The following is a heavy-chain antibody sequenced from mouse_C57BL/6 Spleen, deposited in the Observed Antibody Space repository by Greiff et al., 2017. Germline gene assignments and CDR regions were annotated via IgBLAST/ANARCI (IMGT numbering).Heavy chain of an antibody. V-gene: IGHV1-50*01. CDR3: ARKGAYYSNYVDY. CDR2: IDPSDSYT. D-gene: IGHD2-5*01. Sequence: QVQLQQPGAELVKPGASVKLSCKASGYTFTSYWMQWVKQRPGQGLEWIGEIDPSDSYTNYNQKFKGKATLTVDTSSSTAYMQLSSLTSEDSAVYYCARKGAYYSNYVDYWGQGTTLTVSS. CDR1: GYTFTSYW. J-gene: IGHJ2*01.